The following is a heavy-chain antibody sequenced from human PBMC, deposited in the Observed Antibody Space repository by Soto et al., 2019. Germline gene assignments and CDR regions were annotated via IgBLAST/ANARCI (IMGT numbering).Heavy chain of an antibody. J-gene: IGHJ6*02. Sequence: GGSLRLSCVTSGFTFSRNTMNWVRQAPGKGLEWVASIRSKAYGKTAEYAASMKGRISISRDDSNSIAYLQINGLTTEDTAVYYCTRLQRGLYGDYYGMDVWGQGTTVTVSS. CDR1: GFTFSRNT. D-gene: IGHD6-19*01. V-gene: IGHV3-49*04. CDR3: TRLQRGLYGDYYGMDV. CDR2: IRSKAYGKTA.